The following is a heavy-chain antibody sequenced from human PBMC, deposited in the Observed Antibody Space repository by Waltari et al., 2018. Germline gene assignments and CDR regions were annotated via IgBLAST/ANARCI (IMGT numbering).Heavy chain of an antibody. Sequence: QVQLVQSGAEVKKPGSSVKVSCKASGSTFSTYALSWLRQAPGQGLEWMGGIIPIFGTANYAQKFQGRVTITADESTSTAYMELSSLRSEDTAVYYCARVTMVRGVIIGYYYYYGMDVWGQGTTVTVSS. CDR3: ARVTMVRGVIIGYYYYYGMDV. V-gene: IGHV1-69*01. CDR1: GSTFSTYA. D-gene: IGHD3-10*01. CDR2: IIPIFGTA. J-gene: IGHJ6*02.